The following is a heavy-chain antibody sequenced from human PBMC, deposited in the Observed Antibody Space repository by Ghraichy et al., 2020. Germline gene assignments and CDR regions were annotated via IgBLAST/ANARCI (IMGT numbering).Heavy chain of an antibody. CDR3: ARDLIYDILTGPLYYYYGMDV. D-gene: IGHD3-9*01. CDR1: GYTFTGYQ. Sequence: ASVKVSCKASGYTFTGYQMHWVRQAPGQGLEWMGWINPNSGGTDYAQKFQGRVTMTRDTSISTAYMELSRLRSDDTAVYYCARDLIYDILTGPLYYYYGMDVWGQGTTVTVSS. CDR2: INPNSGGT. J-gene: IGHJ6*02. V-gene: IGHV1-2*02.